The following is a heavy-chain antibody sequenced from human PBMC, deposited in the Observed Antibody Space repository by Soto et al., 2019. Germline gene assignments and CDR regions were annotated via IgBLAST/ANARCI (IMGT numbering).Heavy chain of an antibody. CDR1: GGTFSSYA. V-gene: IGHV1-69*06. Sequence: SVKVSCPASGGTFSSYAISWVRQAPGQGLEWMGGIIPIFGTANDAQKFQGRVTITADKSTSTADRERSSRRSEATAVYSCASATYYYDSSGYLRGAFDIWG. CDR3: ASATYYYDSSGYLRGAFDI. J-gene: IGHJ3*02. D-gene: IGHD3-22*01. CDR2: IIPIFGTA.